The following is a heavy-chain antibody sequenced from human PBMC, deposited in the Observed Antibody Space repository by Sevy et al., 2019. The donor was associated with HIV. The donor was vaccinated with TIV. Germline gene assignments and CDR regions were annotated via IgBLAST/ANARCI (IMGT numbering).Heavy chain of an antibody. Sequence: GGSLRLSCAASGFAFSHHNMNWVCQAPGKGLESISYISKSGSTTYFADSVRGRFTISRDNAKNSLFLEMHSLTDEDTAVYYCAREENRELGTIPLDSWGRGIQVTVSS. CDR1: GFAFSHHN. V-gene: IGHV3-48*02. D-gene: IGHD7-27*01. J-gene: IGHJ4*02. CDR2: ISKSGSTT. CDR3: AREENRELGTIPLDS.